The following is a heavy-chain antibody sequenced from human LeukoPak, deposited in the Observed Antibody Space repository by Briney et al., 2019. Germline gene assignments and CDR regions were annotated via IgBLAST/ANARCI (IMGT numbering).Heavy chain of an antibody. CDR1: GFTFSSYW. D-gene: IGHD3-3*01. CDR2: IKQDGSEK. V-gene: IGHV3-7*01. Sequence: GGSLRLSCAASGFTFSSYWVSWVRQAPGKGLEWVANIKQDGSEKYYVDSVKGRFTISRDNAKNSLYLQMNSLRAEDTAVYYCARGGVTIFGVVSHPWDVWGNGTTVTVSS. J-gene: IGHJ6*04. CDR3: ARGGVTIFGVVSHPWDV.